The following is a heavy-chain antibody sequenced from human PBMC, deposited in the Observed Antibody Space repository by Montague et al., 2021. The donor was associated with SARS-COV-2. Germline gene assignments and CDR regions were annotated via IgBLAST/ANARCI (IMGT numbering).Heavy chain of an antibody. CDR3: ARDPSKQLLLYPVGDYYYGMDV. D-gene: IGHD2-2*02. J-gene: IGHJ6*02. CDR2: IYYSGST. CDR1: GGSIGSSSYY. Sequence: SETLSLTCTVSGGSIGSSSYYWGWIRQPPGKGLEWIGSIYYSGSTYYNPSHKSRVTISVDTSKNQSSLKLNSVTAADTAVYYCARDPSKQLLLYPVGDYYYGMDVWGQGTTVTVSS. V-gene: IGHV4-39*07.